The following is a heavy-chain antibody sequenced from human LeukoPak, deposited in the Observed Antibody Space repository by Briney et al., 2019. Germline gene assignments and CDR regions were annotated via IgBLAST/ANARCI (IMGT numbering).Heavy chain of an antibody. J-gene: IGHJ6*03. V-gene: IGHV4-34*01. CDR1: GGSFSGYY. D-gene: IGHD5-18*01. CDR3: AGHPKSGYSSGLYYMDV. CDR2: INHSGST. Sequence: SETLSLTCAVYGGSFSGYYWSWIRQPPGKGLEWIGEINHSGSTNYNPSLKSRVTISVNTSKNQFSLKLSSVTAADTAVFYCAGHPKSGYSSGLYYMDVWGKGTTVTVPS.